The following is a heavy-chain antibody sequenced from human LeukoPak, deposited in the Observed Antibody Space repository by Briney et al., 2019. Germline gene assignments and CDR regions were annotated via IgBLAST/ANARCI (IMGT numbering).Heavy chain of an antibody. V-gene: IGHV4-39*02. CDR2: IYYSGST. D-gene: IGHD4-17*01. CDR3: ARETVTPRIYYFDY. Sequence: ETLSLTCTVSGGSISSSSYYWGWIRQPPGKGLEWIGCIYYSGSTYYNPSLKSRVTISVDTSKNQFSLKLSSVTAADTAVYYCARETVTPRIYYFDYWGQGTLVTVSS. J-gene: IGHJ4*02. CDR1: GGSISSSSYY.